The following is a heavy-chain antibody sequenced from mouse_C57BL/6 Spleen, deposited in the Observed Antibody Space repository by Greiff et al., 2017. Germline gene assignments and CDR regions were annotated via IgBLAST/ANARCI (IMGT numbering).Heavy chain of an antibody. CDR1: GFNIKDDY. D-gene: IGHD2-3*01. CDR2: IDPENGDT. V-gene: IGHV14-4*01. CDR3: TTYDGYYAWFAY. Sequence: VQLQQSGAELVRPGASVKLSCTASGFNIKDDYMHWVKQRPEQGLEWIGWIDPENGDTEYASKFQGKATITADTSSNTAYLQLSSLTSEDTAVYYCTTYDGYYAWFAYWCQGTLVTVSA. J-gene: IGHJ3*01.